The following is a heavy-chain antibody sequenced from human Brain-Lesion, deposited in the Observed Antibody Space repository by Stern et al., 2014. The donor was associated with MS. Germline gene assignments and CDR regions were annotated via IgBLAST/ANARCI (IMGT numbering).Heavy chain of an antibody. V-gene: IGHV5-51*01. CDR1: GYTFTSYW. Sequence: VQLVQSGPEVKRPGESVKISCQASGYTFTSYWIGWVRQMPGKGLEWIAVIFPGCSEIRYSQSFQGPVTISADKSRRTAYLQWNNFKASNTAIYYCARQRYFDYWGQGTLVTVSS. CDR3: ARQRYFDY. J-gene: IGHJ4*02. CDR2: IFPGCSEI.